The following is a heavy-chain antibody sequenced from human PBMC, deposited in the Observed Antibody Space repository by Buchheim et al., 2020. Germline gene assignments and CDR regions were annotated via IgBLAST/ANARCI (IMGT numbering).Heavy chain of an antibody. J-gene: IGHJ4*02. D-gene: IGHD3-3*01. V-gene: IGHV3-30*04. CDR2: VSYDGTKK. CDR1: GFSFIMYP. CDR3: VREDEAYGYYFTH. Sequence: QVQLVESGGGVVQPGRSLTLSCAASGFSFIMYPMYWIRQAPGEGLEWLGSVSYDGTKKDYGDSVMGRLTISRDNSKSTLYLQIHSLRPDDTAIYYCVREDEAYGYYFTHWGRGTL.